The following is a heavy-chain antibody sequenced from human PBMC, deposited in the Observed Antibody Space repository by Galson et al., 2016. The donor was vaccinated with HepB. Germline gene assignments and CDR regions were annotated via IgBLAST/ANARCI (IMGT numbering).Heavy chain of an antibody. Sequence: SETLSLTCAVYGGSFSGNYWSWIRQPPGKGLEWIGEISESGRTNYNPSLKSRVAISLDTSKNQFSLRMYSVTAADTALYWCAKYYFSYGWDVWGQGTTVTVSS. CDR3: AKYYFSYGWDV. CDR1: GGSFSGNY. V-gene: IGHV4-34*01. J-gene: IGHJ6*02. CDR2: ISESGRT. D-gene: IGHD3-10*01.